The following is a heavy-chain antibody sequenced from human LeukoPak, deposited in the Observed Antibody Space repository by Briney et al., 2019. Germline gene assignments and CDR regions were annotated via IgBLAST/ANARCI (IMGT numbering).Heavy chain of an antibody. CDR3: ARAQDRVGGGYYYMDV. CDR2: ISSSSSYI. Sequence: GGSLRLSCAASGFTFSSYSMNWVRQAPGKGLEWVSSISSSSSYIYYADSVKGRFAISRDNAKNSLYLQMNSLRAEDTAVYYCARAQDRVGGGYYYMDVWGKGTTVTVSS. V-gene: IGHV3-21*01. D-gene: IGHD5-12*01. J-gene: IGHJ6*03. CDR1: GFTFSSYS.